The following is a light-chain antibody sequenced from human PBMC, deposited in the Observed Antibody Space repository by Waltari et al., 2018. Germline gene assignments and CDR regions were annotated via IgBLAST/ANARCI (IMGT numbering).Light chain of an antibody. CDR3: QQYFSVPET. J-gene: IGKJ2*01. CDR1: QNLLFRSTNKNY. V-gene: IGKV4-1*01. Sequence: DIVMTQSPDSLTVSLGERATINCKSSQNLLFRSTNKNYLAWYQQKPGQPPKLLFYWASTRESGVPDRFSGSGSGTDFTLTISSLQAEDVAVYYCQQYFSVPETFGQGTNLEIK. CDR2: WAS.